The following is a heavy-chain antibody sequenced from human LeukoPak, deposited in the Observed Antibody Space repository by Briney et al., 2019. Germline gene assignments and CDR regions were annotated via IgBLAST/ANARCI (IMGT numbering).Heavy chain of an antibody. CDR2: INPNSGGT. J-gene: IGHJ3*02. CDR1: GYTFTGYY. Sequence: ASVKVSCKASGYTFTGYYMHWVRQAPGQGLEWMGWINPNSGGTNYAQKFQGRVTMTRDTSISTAYMELRSLRSDDTAVYYCARDRGPSPSGSYFHDAFDIWGQGTMVTVSS. D-gene: IGHD1-26*01. CDR3: ARDRGPSPSGSYFHDAFDI. V-gene: IGHV1-2*02.